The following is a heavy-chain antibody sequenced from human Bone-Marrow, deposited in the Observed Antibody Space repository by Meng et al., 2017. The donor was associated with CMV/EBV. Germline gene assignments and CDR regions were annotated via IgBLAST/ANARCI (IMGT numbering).Heavy chain of an antibody. D-gene: IGHD3-10*01. CDR2: IDPKSGDT. Sequence: ASVKVSCQASGYTFIGYYIHWVRQAPGQGLEWMGWIDPKSGDTNSAQKFQGRVTMTRDTSITTVYMELSSLRSDDTAVYYCAREQAGDYGSGQDALDIWGQGTMVTVSS. J-gene: IGHJ3*02. CDR1: GYTFIGYY. V-gene: IGHV1-2*02. CDR3: AREQAGDYGSGQDALDI.